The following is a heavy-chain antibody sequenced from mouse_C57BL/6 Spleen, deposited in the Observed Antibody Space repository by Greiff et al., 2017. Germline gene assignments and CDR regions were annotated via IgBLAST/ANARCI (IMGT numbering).Heavy chain of an antibody. CDR1: GFTFSDYG. CDR2: ISSGSSTI. J-gene: IGHJ4*01. CDR3: AKTGTFYAMDY. V-gene: IGHV5-17*01. Sequence: EVKLMESGGGLVKPGGSLKLSCAASGFTFSDYGMHWVRQAPEQGLEWVAYISSGSSTIYYADTVKGRFTISRDNAKNTLFLQMTSLRSEDTAMXYCAKTGTFYAMDYWGQGTSVTVSS. D-gene: IGHD4-1*01.